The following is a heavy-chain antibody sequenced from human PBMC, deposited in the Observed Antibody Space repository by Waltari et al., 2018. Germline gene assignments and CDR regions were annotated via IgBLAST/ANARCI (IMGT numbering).Heavy chain of an antibody. CDR3: AGKGIAVAGDAFDI. CDR2: IYSSGST. V-gene: IGHV4-4*07. CDR1: GGPISSYY. Sequence: QVQLQESGPGLVKPSETLSLTCTVSGGPISSYYWSWIRQPAGKGLEWIGRIYSSGSTNYNPSLKSRVTMSVDTSKNQFSLKLSSVTAADTAVYYCAGKGIAVAGDAFDIWGQGTMVTVSS. J-gene: IGHJ3*02. D-gene: IGHD6-19*01.